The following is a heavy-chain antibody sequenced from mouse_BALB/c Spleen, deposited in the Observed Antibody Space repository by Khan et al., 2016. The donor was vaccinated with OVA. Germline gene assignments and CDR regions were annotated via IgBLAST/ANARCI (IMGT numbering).Heavy chain of an antibody. D-gene: IGHD2-1*01. J-gene: IGHJ3*01. V-gene: IGHV1S81*02. CDR3: TISPLYYGNSNQAWFAY. CDR1: DYTFTNFY. CDR2: INPTNGGS. Sequence: QVHLQQPGAELVKPGASVKLSCKASDYTFTNFYMYWVRQRPGQGLEWIGQINPTNGGSNFNEKFKTKATLTVDKSSSTAYMQLSSLTSEDSAVYYCTISPLYYGNSNQAWFAYWGQGTLVTVSA.